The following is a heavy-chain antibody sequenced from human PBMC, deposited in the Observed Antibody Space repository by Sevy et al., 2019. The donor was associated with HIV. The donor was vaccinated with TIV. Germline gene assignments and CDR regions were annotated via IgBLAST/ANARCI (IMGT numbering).Heavy chain of an antibody. CDR1: GFTFSNYA. Sequence: GGSLRLSCGASGFTFSNYAMSWVRQAPGKGPEWVSGINNGGSTYYADSVKGRFTISRDNSKKIVFLQMNSLRAEDTAVYYCASGDTTMITDLDDWGQGALVTVSS. V-gene: IGHV3-23*01. CDR2: INNGGST. D-gene: IGHD5-18*01. CDR3: ASGDTTMITDLDD. J-gene: IGHJ4*02.